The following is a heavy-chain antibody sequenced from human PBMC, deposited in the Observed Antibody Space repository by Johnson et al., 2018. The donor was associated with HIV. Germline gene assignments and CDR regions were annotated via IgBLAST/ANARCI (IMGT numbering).Heavy chain of an antibody. D-gene: IGHD1-26*01. J-gene: IGHJ3*02. Sequence: VQLVESGGGVVQPGRSLRLSCVASGYSFRNSAMHWVRQAPGKGLEWVAVISYDGSNKYYADSVKGRFTISRDNSKNTLYLQMNSLRAEDTAVYYCARDSPRIVGVPDAFDIWGQGTMVTVSS. CDR2: ISYDGSNK. CDR1: GYSFRNSA. V-gene: IGHV3-30*19. CDR3: ARDSPRIVGVPDAFDI.